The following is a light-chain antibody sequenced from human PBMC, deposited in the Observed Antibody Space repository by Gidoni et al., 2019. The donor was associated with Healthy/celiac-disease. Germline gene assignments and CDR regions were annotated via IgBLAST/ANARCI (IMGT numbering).Light chain of an antibody. CDR1: QSVSSN. J-gene: IGKJ2*01. Sequence: IVMTQSPATLSVSPGERATLSCRASQSVSSNLAWYQQKPGQAPRLLIYGAATRATGIPARFRGSGSGTEFTLTISSLQSEDFGVYYCQQYNNGPETFGQGTKLEIK. CDR2: GAA. CDR3: QQYNNGPET. V-gene: IGKV3-15*01.